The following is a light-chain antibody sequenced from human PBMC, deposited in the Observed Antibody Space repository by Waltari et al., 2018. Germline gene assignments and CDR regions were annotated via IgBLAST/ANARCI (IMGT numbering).Light chain of an antibody. CDR2: RNN. J-gene: IGLJ3*02. Sequence: QSVLTQPPSASGPPGQRVTISCSGSSSNIGRSYVYWYQQLPGTAPKPLIYRNNQRPSGVPDRFSGSKSGTSASLAISGLRSEDEADYYCASWDDNLSGWVFGGGTKLTVL. V-gene: IGLV1-47*01. CDR3: ASWDDNLSGWV. CDR1: SSNIGRSY.